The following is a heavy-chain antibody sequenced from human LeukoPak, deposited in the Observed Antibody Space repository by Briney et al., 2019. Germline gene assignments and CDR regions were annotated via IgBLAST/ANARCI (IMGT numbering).Heavy chain of an antibody. V-gene: IGHV1-46*01. CDR3: ARDGEVTANFDY. Sequence: ASVKVSCKASGYIFTSYYIHWVRQAPGQGLEWMGIINPSGGSTSHAQKFQGRVTMTMDTSTNTMYMELSSLRSEDTAVYYCARDGEVTANFDYWGRGTLVTVSS. CDR2: INPSGGST. CDR1: GYIFTSYY. J-gene: IGHJ4*02. D-gene: IGHD4-23*01.